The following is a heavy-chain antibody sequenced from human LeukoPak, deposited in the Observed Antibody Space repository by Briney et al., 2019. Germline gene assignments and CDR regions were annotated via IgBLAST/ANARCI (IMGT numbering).Heavy chain of an antibody. CDR1: GVSISNYY. D-gene: IGHD5-18*01. J-gene: IGHJ6*04. CDR2: IYYSGST. CDR3: AKGDSWTQNWPSPHYSFDV. V-gene: IGHV4-59*01. Sequence: SETLSLTCTVSGVSISNYYWSWLRQPPGKGLEWLGYIYYSGSTNYNPSLKTRVTISVATSKTQVSLKLTPVTAADTGVYYCAKGDSWTQNWPSPHYSFDVWGKGTTVTVSS.